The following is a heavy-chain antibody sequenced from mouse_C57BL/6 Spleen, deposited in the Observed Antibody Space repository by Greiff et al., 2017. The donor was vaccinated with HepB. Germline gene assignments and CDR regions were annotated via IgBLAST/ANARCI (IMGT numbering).Heavy chain of an antibody. D-gene: IGHD2-4*01. CDR3: ASPPIYYDSPWFAY. J-gene: IGHJ3*01. CDR1: GYTFTSFW. V-gene: IGHV1-64*01. Sequence: VQLQQPGAELVKPGASVKLSCTASGYTFTSFWMHWVKQRPGQGLEWIGMIHPNSGSTNYNEKFKSKATLTVDKSSRTAYMQLSSLTVEDSAVSYCASPPIYYDSPWFAYWGQGTLVTVSA. CDR2: IHPNSGST.